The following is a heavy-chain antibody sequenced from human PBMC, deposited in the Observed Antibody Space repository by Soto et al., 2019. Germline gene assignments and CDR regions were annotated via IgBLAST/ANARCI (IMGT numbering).Heavy chain of an antibody. Sequence: SETLSLTCTVSGGSISSYYWSWIRQPPGKGLEWIGYIYYSGSTNYNPSLKSRVTISVDTSKNQFSLKLSSVTAADTAVYYCARLNWSYYFDYWAQRTLVTVSS. J-gene: IGHJ4*02. V-gene: IGHV4-59*01. CDR2: IYYSGST. CDR3: ARLNWSYYFDY. D-gene: IGHD1-20*01. CDR1: GGSISSYY.